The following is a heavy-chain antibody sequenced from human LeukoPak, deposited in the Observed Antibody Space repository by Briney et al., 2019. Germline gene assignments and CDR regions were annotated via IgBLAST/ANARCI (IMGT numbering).Heavy chain of an antibody. CDR3: ARGRIVGATGYFQH. D-gene: IGHD1-26*01. CDR1: GYTFTSYA. CDR2: ININTGNP. V-gene: IGHV7-4-1*02. J-gene: IGHJ1*01. Sequence: GASVKVSCKASGYTFTSYAMNWVRQAPGQGLEWMGWININTGNPTYAQGFTGRFVFSLDTSVSTAYLQISSLKAEDTAVYYCARGRIVGATGYFQHWGQGTLVTVSS.